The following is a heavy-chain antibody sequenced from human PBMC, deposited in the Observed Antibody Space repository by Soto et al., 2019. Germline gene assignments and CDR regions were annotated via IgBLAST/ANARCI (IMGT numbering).Heavy chain of an antibody. CDR3: SRVDPGESSPFDH. V-gene: IGHV1-46*03. CDR2: INPFDGSR. J-gene: IGHJ4*02. Sequence: ASVKVSCKASGYIFTSYYIHWVRQAPGQGLEWMGWINPFDGSRMFAQSFQGRVTMTRDTSTSTVYMEVSSLRSEDTAVYYCSRVDPGESSPFDHWGQGTLVTVSS. CDR1: GYIFTSYY. D-gene: IGHD3-10*01.